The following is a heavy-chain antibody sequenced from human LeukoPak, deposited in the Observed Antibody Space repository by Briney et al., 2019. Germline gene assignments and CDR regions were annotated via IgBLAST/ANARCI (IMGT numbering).Heavy chain of an antibody. V-gene: IGHV3-48*03. CDR2: ITRGGSTI. CDR3: ARSRSGYYMDV. D-gene: IGHD3-10*01. CDR1: GFTFSSYE. Sequence: GGSLRLSCAASGFTFSSYEMNWVRQAPGKGLKWVSHITRGGSTISYADSVKGRFTISRDIAKNSLYLQMNSLRAEDTAVYYCARSRSGYYMDVWGKGTTVTVSS. J-gene: IGHJ6*03.